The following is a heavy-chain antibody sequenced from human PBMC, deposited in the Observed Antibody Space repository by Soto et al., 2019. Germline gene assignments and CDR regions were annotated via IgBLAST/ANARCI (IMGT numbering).Heavy chain of an antibody. D-gene: IGHD2-15*01. V-gene: IGHV3-33*01. CDR1: GFTFSSYG. CDR3: ARPRGYCSGGSCYQYYFDY. J-gene: IGHJ4*02. CDR2: IWYDGSNK. Sequence: QVQLVESGGGVGQPGRSLRLSCAASGFTFSSYGMHWVRQAPGKGLEWVAVIWYDGSNKYYADSVKGRFTISRDNSKNTLYLQMNSLRAEDSAVYYCARPRGYCSGGSCYQYYFDYWGQGTLVTVSS.